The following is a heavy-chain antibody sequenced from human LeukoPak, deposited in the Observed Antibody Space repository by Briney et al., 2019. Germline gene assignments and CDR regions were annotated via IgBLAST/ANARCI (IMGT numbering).Heavy chain of an antibody. CDR1: GGTFSSYA. CDR2: IIPIFGTA. V-gene: IGHV1-69*05. D-gene: IGHD3-3*01. J-gene: IGHJ3*01. CDR3: ARMSPSNYDFWSGYYTAEP. Sequence: SVKVSCKASGGTFSSYAISWVRQAPGQGLEWMGGIIPIFGTANYAQKFQGRATITTDESTSTAYMELSSLRSEDTAVYYCARMSPSNYDFWSGYYTAEPWGQGTMVTVSS.